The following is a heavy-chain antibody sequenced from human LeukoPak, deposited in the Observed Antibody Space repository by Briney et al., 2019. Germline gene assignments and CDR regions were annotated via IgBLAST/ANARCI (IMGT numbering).Heavy chain of an antibody. Sequence: ASVKVSCKASGYTFTGYYIHWVRQMPGKGLEWMGIIYPGDSDTRYSPSFQGQVTISADKSISTAYLQWSSLKASDTAMYYCARQGGYSYGYDGGVDYWGQGTLVTVSS. CDR3: ARQGGYSYGYDGGVDY. D-gene: IGHD5-18*01. CDR2: IYPGDSDT. J-gene: IGHJ4*02. V-gene: IGHV5-51*01. CDR1: GYTFTGYY.